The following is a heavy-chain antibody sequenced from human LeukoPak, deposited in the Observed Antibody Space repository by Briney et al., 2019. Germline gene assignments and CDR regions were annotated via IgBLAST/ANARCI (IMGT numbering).Heavy chain of an antibody. J-gene: IGHJ3*02. CDR2: IYYSGST. V-gene: IGHV4-59*01. Sequence: SETLSLTCTVSGGSISSYYWSWIRQPPGKGLEWIGYIYYSGSTNYNPSLKSRVTISVDTSKNQFSLKLSSVTAADTAVYYCARERQGYCSSTSCSDAFDIWGQGTMVTVSS. CDR3: ARERQGYCSSTSCSDAFDI. D-gene: IGHD2-2*01. CDR1: GGSISSYY.